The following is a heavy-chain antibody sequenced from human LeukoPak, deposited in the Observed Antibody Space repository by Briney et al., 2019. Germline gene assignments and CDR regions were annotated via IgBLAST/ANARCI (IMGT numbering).Heavy chain of an antibody. CDR3: AKSSAFSYGSGYSFDY. D-gene: IGHD5-18*01. Sequence: PGRSLRLSCAASGFTFSSYAMHWVRQAPGKGLEWVSAISGIGDSTYYADSVKGRFTISRDNSKNTLYLQMNSLRAEDTAVYYCAKSSAFSYGSGYSFDYWGQGTLVTVSS. CDR2: ISGIGDST. J-gene: IGHJ4*02. V-gene: IGHV3-23*01. CDR1: GFTFSSYA.